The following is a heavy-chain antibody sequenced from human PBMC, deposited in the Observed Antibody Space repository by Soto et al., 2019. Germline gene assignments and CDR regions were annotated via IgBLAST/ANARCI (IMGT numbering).Heavy chain of an antibody. CDR1: GFTFSSYG. Sequence: GGSLRLSCSASGFTFSSYGMHWVRQAPGKGLEWVAVIWYDGSNKYYAESVKGRFTISRDNSKNTLYLQMNSLRAEDTAVYYCARDGTGDLNYYYYGMDVWGQGTTVTAP. D-gene: IGHD7-27*01. V-gene: IGHV3-33*08. CDR3: ARDGTGDLNYYYYGMDV. J-gene: IGHJ6*02. CDR2: IWYDGSNK.